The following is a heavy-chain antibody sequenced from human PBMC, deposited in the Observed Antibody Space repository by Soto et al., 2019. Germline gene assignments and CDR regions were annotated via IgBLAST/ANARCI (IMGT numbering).Heavy chain of an antibody. CDR3: ARGGRKYYDFWSGIRGYFDY. V-gene: IGHV4-4*02. CDR2: IYHSGST. J-gene: IGHJ4*02. D-gene: IGHD3-3*01. CDR1: SGSISSSNW. Sequence: SETLSLTCAVSSGSISSSNWWSWVRQPPGKGLEWIGEIYHSGSTNYNPSLKRRVTISVDTSKNQFSLKLSSVTAADTAVYYCARGGRKYYDFWSGIRGYFDYWGQGTLVTVSS.